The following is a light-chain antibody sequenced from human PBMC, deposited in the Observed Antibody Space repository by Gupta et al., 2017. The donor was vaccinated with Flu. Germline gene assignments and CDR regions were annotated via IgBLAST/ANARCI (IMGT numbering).Light chain of an antibody. J-gene: IGLJ2*01. CDR1: EVPKQY. CDR3: HSGDSNTNV. CDR2: KDT. V-gene: IGLV3-25*03. Sequence: PGQTARITCSGDEVPKQYAYWYQQETGQDHLMVIYKDTEGSAGSPERFSASISVTIVTLTIRGVKAEDEDDYYCHSGDSNTNVFGGGTKLAVL.